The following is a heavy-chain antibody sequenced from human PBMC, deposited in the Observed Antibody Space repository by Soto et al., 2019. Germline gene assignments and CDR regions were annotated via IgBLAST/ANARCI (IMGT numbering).Heavy chain of an antibody. Sequence: QVQLVQSGAEVKKPGSSVKVSCKASGGTFRSNAISWVRQAPVQGVEWMGGVIPMLNTAQYARKFQDRVTITAEKSTNTSHIELRTLTSEDTPVYYCATERGLFGHYNWGQGTRVTVAS. V-gene: IGHV1-69*14. CDR1: GGTFRSNA. CDR2: VIPMLNTA. D-gene: IGHD2-21*01. J-gene: IGHJ4*02. CDR3: ATERGLFGHYN.